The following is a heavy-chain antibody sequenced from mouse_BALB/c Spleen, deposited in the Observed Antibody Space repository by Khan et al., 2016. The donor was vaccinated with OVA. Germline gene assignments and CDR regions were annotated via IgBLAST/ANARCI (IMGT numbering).Heavy chain of an antibody. Sequence: QVQLKESGPGLVQPSQSLSITCTVSGFSLTSYGVHWVRQSPGKGLEWLGVIWSGGRTDYNAAFISRLSISTNNSKSQIFFKLNSLKADDTSIYYDAGNRRYDGYWYCDVWGAGTTVTVSS. CDR3: AGNRRYDGYWYCDV. CDR1: GFSLTSYG. J-gene: IGHJ1*01. V-gene: IGHV2-4-1*01. CDR2: IWSGGRT. D-gene: IGHD2-14*01.